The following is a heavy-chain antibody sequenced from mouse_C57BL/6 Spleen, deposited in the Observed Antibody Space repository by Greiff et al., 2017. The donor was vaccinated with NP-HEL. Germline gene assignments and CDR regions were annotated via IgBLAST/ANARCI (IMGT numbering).Heavy chain of an antibody. D-gene: IGHD4-1*01. CDR2: ISSGGSYT. V-gene: IGHV5-6*01. Sequence: EVQLVESGGDLVKPGGSLKLSCAASGFTFSSYGMSWVRQTPDKRLEWVATISSGGSYTYYPDSVKGRFTISRDNAKNTLYLQMSSLKSEDTAMYYCARHGPSNSYYFDYWGQGTTLTVSS. CDR1: GFTFSSYG. CDR3: ARHGPSNSYYFDY. J-gene: IGHJ2*01.